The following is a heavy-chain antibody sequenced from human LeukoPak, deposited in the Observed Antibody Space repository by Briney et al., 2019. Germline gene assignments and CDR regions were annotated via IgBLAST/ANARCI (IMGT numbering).Heavy chain of an antibody. Sequence: ASVKVSCKASGGTFISYAISWVGQAPGQGGEGRGVIIPIFVTANYTQKFQGRVTITTDESTSTTYMELSSLRSEDTAVYYCASKSIVGATEPFDYWGQGTLVTVSS. CDR1: GGTFISYA. CDR3: ASKSIVGATEPFDY. D-gene: IGHD1-26*01. J-gene: IGHJ4*02. V-gene: IGHV1-69*05. CDR2: IIPIFVTA.